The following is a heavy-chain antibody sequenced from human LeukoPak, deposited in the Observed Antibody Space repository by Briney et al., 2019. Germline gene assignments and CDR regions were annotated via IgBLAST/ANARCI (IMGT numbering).Heavy chain of an antibody. CDR2: TYYRSKWNN. D-gene: IGHD5-18*01. V-gene: IGHV6-1*01. Sequence: SRTLSLTCANPGDSVSSNSAAWNWNRHSPSIDLEWLGRTYYRSKWNNEYAVSVKRRVPIHPHTSKTQFPPQLDSVTPEDTAVYYCARVDTAMVIDYWGQGTLVTVSS. J-gene: IGHJ4*02. CDR3: ARVDTAMVIDY. CDR1: GDSVSSNSAA.